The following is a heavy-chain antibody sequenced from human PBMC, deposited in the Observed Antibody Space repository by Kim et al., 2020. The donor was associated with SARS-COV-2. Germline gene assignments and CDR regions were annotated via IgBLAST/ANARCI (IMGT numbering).Heavy chain of an antibody. Sequence: SAADTLKGRFTLSRDNSKNTLYLKINSLTAEDTAVYYCARGGIAGNFQYWGQGTLVTVSS. V-gene: IGHV3-23*01. D-gene: IGHD6-13*01. J-gene: IGHJ1*01. CDR3: ARGGIAGNFQY.